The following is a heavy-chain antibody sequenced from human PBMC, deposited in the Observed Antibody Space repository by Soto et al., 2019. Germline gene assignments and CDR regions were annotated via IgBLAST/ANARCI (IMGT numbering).Heavy chain of an antibody. V-gene: IGHV3-30*18. CDR3: AKDFELPDGDYYHYGMDV. CDR2: ISYEGSHK. D-gene: IGHD1-1*01. CDR1: GFFFSSHG. J-gene: IGHJ6*02. Sequence: QVQLVESGGGVVQPGGSLTLSCVASGFFFSSHGMYWVRQAPGRGLEWVALISYEGSHKYYVDSVKGRFTISREHSKKTVYLHMTSLRAEDTALYYCAKDFELPDGDYYHYGMDVWGQGTTVSVSS.